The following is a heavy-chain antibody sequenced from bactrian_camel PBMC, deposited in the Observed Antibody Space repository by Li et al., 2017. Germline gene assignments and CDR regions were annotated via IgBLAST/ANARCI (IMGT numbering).Heavy chain of an antibody. CDR3: AAALLPSRVCTLIESKCEH. Sequence: VQLVESGGGSVQPGGSLRLSCATPGFYQSFCLGWFRRSPGNEREGVAVAATNGKEYLTDAVKGRFTISHDNANEMVYLQMDSLKPEDTAMYYCAAALLPSRVCTLIESKCEHWGQGTQVTVS. CDR2: AATNGKE. J-gene: IGHJ4*01. CDR1: GFYQSFC. D-gene: IGHD2*01. V-gene: IGHV3S53*01.